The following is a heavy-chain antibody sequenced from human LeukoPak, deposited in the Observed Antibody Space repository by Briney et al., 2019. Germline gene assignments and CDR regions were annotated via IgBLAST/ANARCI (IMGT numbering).Heavy chain of an antibody. CDR1: GYAFTGYY. Sequence: ASVKVSCKASGYAFTGYYMHWVRQAPGQGLEWMGWINPNSGGTNYAQKFQGRVTMTRDTSISTAYMELSRLRSDDTAVYYCARDLRRIGGGDYWGQGTLVTVSS. J-gene: IGHJ4*02. V-gene: IGHV1-2*02. CDR3: ARDLRRIGGGDY. CDR2: INPNSGGT. D-gene: IGHD4-23*01.